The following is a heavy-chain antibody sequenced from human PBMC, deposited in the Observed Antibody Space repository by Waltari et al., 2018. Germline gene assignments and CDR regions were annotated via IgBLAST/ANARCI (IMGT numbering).Heavy chain of an antibody. Sequence: EVQVVESGGGLVQPGGSLGLSCAASGFTFSSHWMSWLRQAPGKGLQGVAHIGPDGSDKYYVDSVKGRFSISRDNTKNSLHLQMNSLRGDDTAVYYCSRGSADWGQGTLVTVSS. CDR2: IGPDGSDK. CDR1: GFTFSSHW. V-gene: IGHV3-7*03. CDR3: SRGSAD. J-gene: IGHJ1*01.